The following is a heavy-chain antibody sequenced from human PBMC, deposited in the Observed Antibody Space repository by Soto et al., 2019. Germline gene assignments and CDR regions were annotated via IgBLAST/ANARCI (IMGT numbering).Heavy chain of an antibody. CDR2: INPNSGGT. J-gene: IGHJ6*03. D-gene: IGHD3-3*01. V-gene: IGHV1-2*04. CDR3: ARGPPPSILIFVVVGAYCNYMDV. Sequence: ASVKVSCKASGYTFTGYYMHWVRQAPGQGLEWMGWINPNSGGTNYAQKFQGWVTMTRDTSISTAYMELSRLRSDDTAVYYCARGPPPSILIFVVVGAYCNYMDVLAKRTTVPVS. CDR1: GYTFTGYY.